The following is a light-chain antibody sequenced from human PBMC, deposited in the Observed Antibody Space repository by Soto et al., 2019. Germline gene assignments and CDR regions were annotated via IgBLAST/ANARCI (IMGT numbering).Light chain of an antibody. CDR2: GAS. J-gene: IGKJ4*01. V-gene: IGKV3-20*01. Sequence: EIVLTQSPRTLSLSPGERATLSCRTSQSVSNNYLAWYQQKPGQAPRLLMYGASNRATGIPDRFSGSGFGTDFTRPISSLLSDDFIVYYCQQYNNWPPLTFGGGTKVDIK. CDR3: QQYNNWPPLT. CDR1: QSVSNNY.